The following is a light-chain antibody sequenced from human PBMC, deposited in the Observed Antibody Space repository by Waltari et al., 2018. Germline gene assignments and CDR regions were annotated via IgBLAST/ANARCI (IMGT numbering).Light chain of an antibody. V-gene: IGKV1-9*01. CDR3: QQRHSYPIT. CDR2: TAS. CDR1: QGISSY. Sequence: DIQLTQSPSFLSASVGHRVTITCRSSQGISSYLAWYQQKPGKAPKLLIHTASTLQGGVPSRFSGSGSGTDFTLTISSLQPEDFATYYCQQRHSYPITFGQGTRLEIK. J-gene: IGKJ5*01.